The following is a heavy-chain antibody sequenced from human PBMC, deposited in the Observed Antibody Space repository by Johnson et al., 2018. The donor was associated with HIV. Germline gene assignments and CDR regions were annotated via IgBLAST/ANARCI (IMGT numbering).Heavy chain of an antibody. CDR3: ARERYGSQAIDGFDI. CDR2: ISYDGYNK. V-gene: IGHV3-30*04. CDR1: GFTFSSYA. Sequence: QVQLVESGGGVVQPGRSLRLSCAASGFTFSSYAMHWVRQAPGKGLEWVAVISYDGYNKYYANSVKGRFTISRDNSKNTLYLQMNSLRAEDTAVYYCARERYGSQAIDGFDIWGQGTMVTVSS. J-gene: IGHJ3*02. D-gene: IGHD2-15*01.